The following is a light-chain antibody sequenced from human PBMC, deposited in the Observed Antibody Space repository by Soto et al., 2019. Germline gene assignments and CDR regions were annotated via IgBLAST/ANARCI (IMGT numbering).Light chain of an antibody. Sequence: EIVMTQSPATLSVSPGERATLSCRASQSVNIYLAWYQQKPGQAPRLLIFGATYRATGIPARFSGSGSGTEFNLTISSLDPKDFAVYYCQQRSSWPGTFGLGTKVDIK. CDR2: GAT. CDR3: QQRSSWPGT. J-gene: IGKJ1*01. CDR1: QSVNIY. V-gene: IGKV3-11*01.